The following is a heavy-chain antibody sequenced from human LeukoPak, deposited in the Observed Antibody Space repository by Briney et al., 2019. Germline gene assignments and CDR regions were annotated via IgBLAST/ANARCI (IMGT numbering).Heavy chain of an antibody. D-gene: IGHD2/OR15-2a*01. CDR2: INGDGSSI. V-gene: IGHV3-74*01. Sequence: PGGSLRLSCAASGFTFSTYWMHWVRQAPGKGLVWVSRINGDGSSINYADSVKGRFTTSRDNAKNTRYLQMNSLRAEDTAVYDCGRDREYVHNFGGPGTLVTVSS. J-gene: IGHJ4*02. CDR3: GRDREYVHNF. CDR1: GFTFSTYW.